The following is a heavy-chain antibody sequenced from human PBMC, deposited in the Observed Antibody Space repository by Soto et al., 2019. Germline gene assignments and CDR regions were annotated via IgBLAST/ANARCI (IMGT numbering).Heavy chain of an antibody. J-gene: IGHJ6*02. CDR3: ARGIRIYYAMDV. V-gene: IGHV3-74*01. Sequence: EVQLVESGGGLVQPGGSLRLSCETSGFTFSSHWMHWVRQVPGKGLVWVSHLNGDGTTTNYADSVKGRFTISRDNAKNTVYLQMSSLRAEDTAVYYCARGIRIYYAMDVWGQGTTVTVSS. CDR2: LNGDGTTT. CDR1: GFTFSSHW. D-gene: IGHD2-15*01.